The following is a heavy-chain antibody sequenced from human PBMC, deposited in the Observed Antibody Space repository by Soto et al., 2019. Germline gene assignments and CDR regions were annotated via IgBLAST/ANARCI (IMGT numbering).Heavy chain of an antibody. D-gene: IGHD3-3*01. Sequence: SETLSLTCTVSGGSISSSSYYWGWIRQPPGKGLEWIGRIYYSGSTYYNPSLKSRVTISVDTSNTQFSLKLCSVTAADTAVYYCARHVGFWSGYSGFDYWGQGTLVTVSS. CDR1: GGSISSSSYY. V-gene: IGHV4-39*01. CDR2: IYYSGST. J-gene: IGHJ4*02. CDR3: ARHVGFWSGYSGFDY.